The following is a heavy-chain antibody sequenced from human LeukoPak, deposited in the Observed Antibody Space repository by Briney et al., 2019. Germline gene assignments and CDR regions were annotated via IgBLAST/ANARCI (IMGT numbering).Heavy chain of an antibody. CDR2: IYSDGST. V-gene: IGHV3-66*01. CDR3: ARAKYYYGSGSYSY. J-gene: IGHJ4*02. CDR1: GFTVSDNY. D-gene: IGHD3-10*01. Sequence: GGSLRLSCAASGFTVSDNYMSWVRQAPGKGLEWVSVIYSDGSTYYADSVKGRFTISRDNSKNTVYLQMNSLRAEDTAVYYCARAKYYYGSGSYSYWGQGTLVTVSS.